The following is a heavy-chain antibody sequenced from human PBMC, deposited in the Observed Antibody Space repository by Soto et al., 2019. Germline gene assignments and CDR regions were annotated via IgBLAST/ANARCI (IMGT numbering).Heavy chain of an antibody. D-gene: IGHD4-4*01. CDR1: GFTFNSYY. CDR3: ATDSPFDY. Sequence: EVQLVESGGGLVQPGGSLRLSCVTSGFTFNSYYMSWVRQAPGKGLEWVANIKQDGSDKFYMDSVKGRFTISRDNARNSVYLQMNSLTGEDTAVYYCATDSPFDYWGQGTLVTVAS. V-gene: IGHV3-7*03. J-gene: IGHJ4*02. CDR2: IKQDGSDK.